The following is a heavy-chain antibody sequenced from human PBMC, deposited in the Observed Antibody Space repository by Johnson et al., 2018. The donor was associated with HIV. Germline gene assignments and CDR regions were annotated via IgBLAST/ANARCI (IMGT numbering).Heavy chain of an antibody. CDR1: GFTFSSYG. Sequence: QVQLVESGGGVVRPGESLRLSCAASGFTFSSYGMHWVRQAPGKGLEWVAFIRYDGSNKYYADSVQGRFTISRDKSENTLYLQMNSLRDEDTAVYYCAKDVGNYWPDSFDIWGQGTMVTVSS. CDR2: IRYDGSNK. CDR3: AKDVGNYWPDSFDI. J-gene: IGHJ3*02. V-gene: IGHV3-30*02. D-gene: IGHD3-22*01.